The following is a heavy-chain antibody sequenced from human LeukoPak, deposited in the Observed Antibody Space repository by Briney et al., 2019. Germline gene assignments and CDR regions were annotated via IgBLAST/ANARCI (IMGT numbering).Heavy chain of an antibody. V-gene: IGHV4-39*07. CDR1: GGSISSSSYY. CDR3: ARNSRYRFSGTGYFDY. D-gene: IGHD1-26*01. Sequence: SETLSLTCAVSGGSISSSSYYWGWIRQPPGKGLEWIGSIYYSGSTYYNPSLKSRVTISVDTSKNHFSLQLSSVTAADTAVYYCARNSRYRFSGTGYFDYWGQGTLVTVSS. J-gene: IGHJ4*02. CDR2: IYYSGST.